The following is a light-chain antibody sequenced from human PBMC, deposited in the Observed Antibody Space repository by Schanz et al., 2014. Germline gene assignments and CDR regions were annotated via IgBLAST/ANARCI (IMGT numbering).Light chain of an antibody. V-gene: IGKV3-20*01. CDR2: YAS. Sequence: EIVMTQSPATLSVSPGERATLSCRASQSVSNNLAWYQQKPGQAPRLLIHYASARATGTPDRFSGSGSGTDFTLTINRLEAEDFAVYYCRQCGISPWTFGQGTKVEIK. CDR3: RQCGISPWT. CDR1: QSVSNN. J-gene: IGKJ1*01.